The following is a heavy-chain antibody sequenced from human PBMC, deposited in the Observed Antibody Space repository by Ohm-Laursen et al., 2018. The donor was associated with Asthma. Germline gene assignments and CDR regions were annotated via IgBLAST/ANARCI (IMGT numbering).Heavy chain of an antibody. D-gene: IGHD2-15*01. CDR3: ARDHCSGGSCYSAYYYYGMDV. CDR2: IYYSGST. J-gene: IGHJ6*02. V-gene: IGHV4-61*01. Sequence: TLSLTCTVSGGSISSSSYYWGWIRQPPGKGLEWIGYIYYSGSTNYNPSLKSRVTISVDTSKNQFSLKMNSVTAADTAVYYCARDHCSGGSCYSAYYYYGMDVWGQGTTVTVSS. CDR1: GGSISSSSYY.